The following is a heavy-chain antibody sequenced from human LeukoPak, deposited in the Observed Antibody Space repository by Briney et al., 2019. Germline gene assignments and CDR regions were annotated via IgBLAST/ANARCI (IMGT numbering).Heavy chain of an antibody. CDR1: GFTFSAYS. CDR3: ARDPGPRVPPGSYSDY. D-gene: IGHD1-26*01. CDR2: IKQDGSEK. V-gene: IGHV3-7*01. Sequence: GGSLRLSCAASGFTFSAYSMSWVRQAPGKGLEWVANIKQDGSEKYCVGSVKGRFTISRDNAKNSLYLQVNSLRAEDTAVYYCARDPGPRVPPGSYSDYWGQGTLVTVSS. J-gene: IGHJ4*02.